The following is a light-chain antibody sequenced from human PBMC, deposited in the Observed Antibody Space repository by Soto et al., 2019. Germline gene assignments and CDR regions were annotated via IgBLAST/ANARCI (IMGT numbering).Light chain of an antibody. CDR3: QQYYDWPIT. J-gene: IGKJ5*01. V-gene: IGKV3-15*01. CDR1: QSISSL. Sequence: EIVLTQSPATLSVSPGGIPTLSCRASQSISSLLAWYQQKPGQAPRLLIYSASTRATGIPARFSGRGAGADFTLTSSSLQSEDFAVYYCQQYYDWPITFGQGTRLEIK. CDR2: SAS.